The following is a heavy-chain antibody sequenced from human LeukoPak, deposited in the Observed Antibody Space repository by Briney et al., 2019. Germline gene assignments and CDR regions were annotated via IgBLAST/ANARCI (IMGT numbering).Heavy chain of an antibody. Sequence: GGSLRLSCAASGLTFSSYAMSWVRQAPGKGLEWVSAISGSGGSTYYADSVKGRFTISRDNSKNTLYLQMNSLRAEDTAVYYCAKDGLYYDILTGYYELARYYFDYWGQGTLVTVSS. CDR2: ISGSGGST. CDR1: GLTFSSYA. CDR3: AKDGLYYDILTGYYELARYYFDY. D-gene: IGHD3-9*01. J-gene: IGHJ4*02. V-gene: IGHV3-23*01.